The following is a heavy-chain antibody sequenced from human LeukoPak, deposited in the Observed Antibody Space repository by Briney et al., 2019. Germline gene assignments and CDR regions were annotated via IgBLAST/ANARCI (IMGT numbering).Heavy chain of an antibody. D-gene: IGHD1-26*01. J-gene: IGHJ4*02. Sequence: ASVKVSCKASGYTFTGHHMHWVRQAPGQGLEWMGWINPNNGGTNYAQKFQGRVTMTRDTSISTAYMELSRLRSDDTAVYYCARGYALYSGRYIDFDYWGQGTLVTVSS. V-gene: IGHV1-2*02. CDR3: ARGYALYSGRYIDFDY. CDR1: GYTFTGHH. CDR2: INPNNGGT.